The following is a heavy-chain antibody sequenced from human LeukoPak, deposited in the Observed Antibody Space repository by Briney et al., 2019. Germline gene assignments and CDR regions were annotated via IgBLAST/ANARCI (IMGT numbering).Heavy chain of an antibody. V-gene: IGHV3-9*01. CDR2: ISWNSGSI. J-gene: IGHJ4*02. D-gene: IGHD2-15*01. CDR1: GFTFSSYE. CDR3: AKAARVVE. Sequence: GGSLRLSCAASGFTFSSYEMNWVRQAPGKGLEWVSGISWNSGSIGYADSVKGRFTISRDNAKNSLYLQMNSLRAEDTALYYCAKAARVVEWGQGTLVTVSS.